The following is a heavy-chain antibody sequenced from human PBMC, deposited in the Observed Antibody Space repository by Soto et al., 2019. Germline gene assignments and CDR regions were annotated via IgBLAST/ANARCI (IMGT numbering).Heavy chain of an antibody. CDR3: ARDNSRTFPVVPGDKKSDSSGWWFDP. V-gene: IGHV1-46*03. Sequence: ASVKVACKASGISFINHYVHWVRHEPGQGPEWMGVINPAGSVTVYALKLQDRVTVTRDTSTSTVYMELNSLTSEDTAIYYCARDNSRTFPVVPGDKKSDSSGWWFDPWGQGTLVTVSS. CDR2: INPAGSVT. J-gene: IGHJ5*02. CDR1: GISFINHY. D-gene: IGHD2-2*01.